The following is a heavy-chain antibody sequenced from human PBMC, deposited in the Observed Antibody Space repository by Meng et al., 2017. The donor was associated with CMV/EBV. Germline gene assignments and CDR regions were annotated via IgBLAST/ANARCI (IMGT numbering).Heavy chain of an antibody. D-gene: IGHD5-12*01. V-gene: IGHV6-1*01. CDR1: GDSVSSSRAA. CDR3: ARGGGWFDY. J-gene: IGHJ4*02. Sequence: CAISGDSVSSSRAAWSWIRQSPSRGLEWLGRTYYRSKWYNDYAVSVKSRITINPDTSKNQFSLQLNSVTPEDTAVYYCARGGGWFDYWGQGTLVTVSS. CDR2: TYYRSKWYN.